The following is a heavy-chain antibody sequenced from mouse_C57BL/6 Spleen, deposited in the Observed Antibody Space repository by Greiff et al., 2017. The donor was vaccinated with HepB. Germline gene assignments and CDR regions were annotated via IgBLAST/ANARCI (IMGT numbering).Heavy chain of an antibody. CDR1: GYTFTSYW. D-gene: IGHD1-1*01. CDR2: IDPSDSYT. CDR3: ARHGFTTVVADYAMGS. Sequence: QVQLQQPGAELVMPGASVKLSCKASGYTFTSYWMHWVKQRPGQGLEWIGEIDPSDSYTNYNQKFKDKSTLTVDKSSRTAYMTLSSLTSEDSAVYYCARHGFTTVVADYAMGSWGQGTSVTVSS. J-gene: IGHJ4*01. V-gene: IGHV1-69*01.